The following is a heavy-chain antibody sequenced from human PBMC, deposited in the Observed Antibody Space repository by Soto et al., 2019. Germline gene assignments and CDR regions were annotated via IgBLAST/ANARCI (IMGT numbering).Heavy chain of an antibody. J-gene: IGHJ6*02. CDR2: IWYDGSNK. D-gene: IGHD2-2*01. CDR3: ARGGSTPLGGMDV. V-gene: IGHV3-33*01. Sequence: QVQLVESGGGVVQPGRSLRLSCAASGFTFSSYGMHWVRQAPGKGLEWVAVIWYDGSNKYYADSVKGRLTISRDNSKNTLYLQINSLRAEDTAVYYCARGGSTPLGGMDVWGQGTTVTVSS. CDR1: GFTFSSYG.